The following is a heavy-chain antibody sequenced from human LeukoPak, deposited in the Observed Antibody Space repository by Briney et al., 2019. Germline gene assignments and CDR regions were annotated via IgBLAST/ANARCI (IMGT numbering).Heavy chain of an antibody. CDR3: ARGNGYYGSGSYYAYFDY. CDR2: INHSGST. V-gene: IGHV4-34*01. Sequence: SETLSLTCTVYGGSFSGYYWSWIRQPPGKGLEWIGEINHSGSTNCNPSLKSRVTISVDTSKNQFSLKLSSVTAADTAVYYCARGNGYYGSGSYYAYFDYWGQGTLVTVSS. CDR1: GGSFSGYY. D-gene: IGHD3-10*01. J-gene: IGHJ4*02.